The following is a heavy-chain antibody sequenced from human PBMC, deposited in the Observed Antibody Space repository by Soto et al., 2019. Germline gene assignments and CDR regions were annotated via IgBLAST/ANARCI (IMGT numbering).Heavy chain of an antibody. V-gene: IGHV3-30-3*01. CDR2: ISYDGSNK. CDR3: ATEYGHNYYKYYGMDV. Sequence: QMQLVESGGGVVQPGRSLSLSCAASGFTFSAYAMHWVRQAPGKGLEWVAVISYDGSNKYYADSVKGRFTISRDNSKNTLYLQMNSLRTEDAAVYYCATEYGHNYYKYYGMDVWGQGTTVTVSS. J-gene: IGHJ6*02. CDR1: GFTFSAYA. D-gene: IGHD3-10*01.